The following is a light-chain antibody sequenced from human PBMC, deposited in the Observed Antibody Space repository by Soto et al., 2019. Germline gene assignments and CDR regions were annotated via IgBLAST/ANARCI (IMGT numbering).Light chain of an antibody. CDR2: EVS. CDR1: SSDVCGYNY. V-gene: IGLV2-8*01. Sequence: SLLTQPPSPSGAPGQSVTISCTGTSSDVCGYNYVSWYQQHPGKAPKLMIYEVSKRPSGVPDRFSGSKSGNTASLTVSGLQAEDEADYFCSSYAGSNKPSYVFGTGTKVTVL. CDR3: SSYAGSNKPSYV. J-gene: IGLJ1*01.